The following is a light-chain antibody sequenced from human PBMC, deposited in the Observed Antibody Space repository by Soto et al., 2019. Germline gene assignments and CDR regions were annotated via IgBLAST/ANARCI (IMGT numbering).Light chain of an antibody. V-gene: IGKV3-20*01. Sequence: EIVLTQSPGTLSLSPGERATLSCRASQHTGSLAWYRQKPGQAPRLLIYAASTRATGVPDRFSGSGSGTDFTLTISRLEPEDFAVYYCQQYGSTLTFGGGTKVEIE. J-gene: IGKJ4*01. CDR2: AAS. CDR3: QQYGSTLT. CDR1: QHTGS.